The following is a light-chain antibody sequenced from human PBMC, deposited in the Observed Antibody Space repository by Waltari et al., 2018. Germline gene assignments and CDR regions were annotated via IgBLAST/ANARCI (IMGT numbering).Light chain of an antibody. CDR2: DVS. CDR3: SSYTSSSTSVV. Sequence: QPALTQPASVSGSPVQSITISCTGPSSDVGGYNYVAWYQQHPGKAPKLMIYDVSKRPSGVSNRFSGSKSGNTASLTISGLQAEDVPDYYCSSYTSSSTSVVFGGGTKLTVL. V-gene: IGLV2-14*01. J-gene: IGLJ2*01. CDR1: SSDVGGYNY.